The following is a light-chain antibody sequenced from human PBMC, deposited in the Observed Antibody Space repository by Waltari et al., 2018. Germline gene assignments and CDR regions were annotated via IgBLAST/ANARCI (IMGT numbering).Light chain of an antibody. CDR3: GGWDDSLNGWV. V-gene: IGLV1-47*01. Sequence: QSVMPQPPSASGTPGQSVTLPCPGTCSTIGHNHEYWYQQLPGAAPKLLIYRKNQRPSGVPDRFSFSKSGTSASLAISGLRSEDEADYYCGGWDDSLNGWVFGGGTKLTVL. CDR2: RKN. CDR1: CSTIGHNH. J-gene: IGLJ3*02.